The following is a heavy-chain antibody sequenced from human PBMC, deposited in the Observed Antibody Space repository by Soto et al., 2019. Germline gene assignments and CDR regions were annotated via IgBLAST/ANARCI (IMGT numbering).Heavy chain of an antibody. V-gene: IGHV3-7*01. Sequence: EVQLVESGGGLVQPGGSLRLSCAASGFTFSSYWMSWVRQAPGKGLEWVANIKQDGSEKYYVDSVKGRFTISRDNAKNSLYLQMNSLRAEDTAVYYCARDRISRGYSGYDSFDYYGMDVWGQGTTVTVSS. J-gene: IGHJ6*02. CDR3: ARDRISRGYSGYDSFDYYGMDV. CDR1: GFTFSSYW. CDR2: IKQDGSEK. D-gene: IGHD5-12*01.